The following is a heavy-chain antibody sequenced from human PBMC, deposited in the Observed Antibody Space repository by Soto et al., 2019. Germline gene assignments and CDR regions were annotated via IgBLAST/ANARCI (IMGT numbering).Heavy chain of an antibody. D-gene: IGHD6-6*01. V-gene: IGHV1-69*13. CDR3: ARALAAPCAFDI. CDR2: IIPIFGTA. J-gene: IGHJ3*02. CDR1: GGTFSSYA. Sequence: SVKVSCKASGGTFSSYAISWVRQAPGQGLEWMGGIIPIFGTANYAQKFQGRVTITADESTSTAYMELSSLRSEDTAVYYCARALAAPCAFDIWGQGTMVTVSS.